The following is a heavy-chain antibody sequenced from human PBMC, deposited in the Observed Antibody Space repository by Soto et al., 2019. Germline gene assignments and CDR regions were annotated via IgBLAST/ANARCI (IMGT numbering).Heavy chain of an antibody. CDR1: GGSISSGGYS. V-gene: IGHV4-30-2*01. CDR2: IYHSGST. Sequence: SETLSLTCAVSGGSISSGGYSWSWIRQPPGKGLEWIGYIYHSGSTYYNPSLKGRVTISVDRSKNQFSLKLSSVTAADTAVYYCARAHYGDYGYGMDVWGQGTTVTVSS. D-gene: IGHD4-17*01. J-gene: IGHJ6*02. CDR3: ARAHYGDYGYGMDV.